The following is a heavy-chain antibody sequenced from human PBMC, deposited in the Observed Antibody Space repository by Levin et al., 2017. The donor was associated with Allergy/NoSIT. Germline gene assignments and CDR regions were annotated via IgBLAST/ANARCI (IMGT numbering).Heavy chain of an antibody. Sequence: SVKVSCKASGGTFSSYTISWVRQAPGQGLEWMGRIIPILGIANYAQKFQGRVTITADKSTSTAYMELSSLRSEDTAVYYCARVAGYSSGCLDPWGQGTLVTVSS. V-gene: IGHV1-69*02. CDR1: GGTFSSYT. J-gene: IGHJ5*02. D-gene: IGHD6-19*01. CDR2: IIPILGIA. CDR3: ARVAGYSSGCLDP.